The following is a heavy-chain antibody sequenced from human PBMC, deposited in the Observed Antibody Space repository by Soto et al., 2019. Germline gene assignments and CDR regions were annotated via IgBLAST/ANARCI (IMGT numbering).Heavy chain of an antibody. V-gene: IGHV4-31*01. CDR3: ARVPIKVQGSWYFDL. CDR2: ILSSGST. Sequence: QVLLQESGPGLVKPSQTLSLTCTVSGDSISSGSSYWIWIRQHPGKGLEWIGYILSSGSTSYNPSLTTPLSISRDKSQSSFSLRLTSVTAADTAMYYCARVPIKVQGSWYFDLWGRGTLVSVSS. J-gene: IGHJ2*01. D-gene: IGHD3-10*01. CDR1: GDSISSGSSY.